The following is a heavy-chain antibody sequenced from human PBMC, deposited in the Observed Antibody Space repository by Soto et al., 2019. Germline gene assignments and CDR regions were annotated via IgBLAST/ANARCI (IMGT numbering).Heavy chain of an antibody. V-gene: IGHV4-30-2*01. D-gene: IGHD3-10*01. CDR1: GGSISSGGYS. CDR2: IYHSGST. CDR3: ARGGFGELYYYYGMDV. Sequence: SETLSLTCAVSGGSISSGGYSWSWIRQPPGKGLEWIGYIYHSGSTYYNPSLKSRVTISVDRSKNQFSLKLSSVTAADTAVYYCARGGFGELYYYYGMDVWGQGTTVTVSS. J-gene: IGHJ6*02.